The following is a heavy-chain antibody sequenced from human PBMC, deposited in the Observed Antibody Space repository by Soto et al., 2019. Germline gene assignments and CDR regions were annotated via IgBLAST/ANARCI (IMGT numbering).Heavy chain of an antibody. D-gene: IGHD2-2*01. V-gene: IGHV4-59*01. J-gene: IGHJ5*02. Sequence: SETLSLTCTVSGGSISSYYWSWIRQPPGKGLEWIGNTYYSGSTNYNPSLKSRVTISVDTSKNQFSLKLSSVTAADTAVYYCAREEIGYCSSTSCRRYNWFDPWGQGTLVTVSS. CDR1: GGSISSYY. CDR2: TYYSGST. CDR3: AREEIGYCSSTSCRRYNWFDP.